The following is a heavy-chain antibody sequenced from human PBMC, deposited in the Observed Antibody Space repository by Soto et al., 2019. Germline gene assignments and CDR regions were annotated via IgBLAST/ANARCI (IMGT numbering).Heavy chain of an antibody. Sequence: PGESLKISCQASGYIFTSYWIAWVRQKPGKGLEWMGIIYPGDSDTTYSPYFQCQVTISADMSINTDYLQWSGLKASDTAMYYCVRMGFSGGGYLSYCYYGMDIWVQGTTVTVFS. D-gene: IGHD5-12*01. CDR1: GYIFTSYW. CDR3: VRMGFSGGGYLSYCYYGMDI. V-gene: IGHV5-51*01. CDR2: IYPGDSDT. J-gene: IGHJ6*02.